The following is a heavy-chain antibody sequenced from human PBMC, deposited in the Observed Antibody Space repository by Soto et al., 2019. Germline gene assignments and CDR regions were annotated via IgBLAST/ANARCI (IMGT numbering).Heavy chain of an antibody. J-gene: IGHJ4*02. CDR2: IKGEADGGTT. D-gene: IGHD3-22*01. CDR1: GFTFNNAW. CDR3: TTGLSNGYYNFDY. V-gene: IGHV3-15*01. Sequence: PGGSLRLSCAASGFTFNNAWMSWVRQAPGKGLEWVGRIKGEADGGTTDYAAPVKGRITISRDHSKDTLYLQMNNLKTEDTAVYYCTTGLSNGYYNFDYWGQGT.